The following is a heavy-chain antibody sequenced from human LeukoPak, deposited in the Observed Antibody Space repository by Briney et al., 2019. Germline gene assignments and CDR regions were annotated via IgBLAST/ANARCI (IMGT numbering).Heavy chain of an antibody. V-gene: IGHV3-30*18. J-gene: IGHJ4*02. CDR2: ISYDGSNK. D-gene: IGHD3-9*01. CDR1: GFTFSSYD. CDR3: AKVRYFDNYYFDY. Sequence: GGSLRLSCAASGFTFSSYDMHWVRQAPGKGLEWVAVISYDGSNKYYADSVKGRFTIPRDNSKNTLYLQMNSLRAEDTAVYYCAKVRYFDNYYFDYWGQGTLVTVSS.